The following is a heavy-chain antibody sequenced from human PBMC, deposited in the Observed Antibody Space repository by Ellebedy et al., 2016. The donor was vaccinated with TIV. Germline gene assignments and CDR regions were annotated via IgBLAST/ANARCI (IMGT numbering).Heavy chain of an antibody. V-gene: IGHV1-18*01. CDR2: IRGDDGDT. CDR3: SREGLSEGELLWDY. J-gene: IGHJ4*02. CDR1: DYTFSSYG. Sequence: ASVKVSCXASDYTFSSYGISWVRQAPGQGLEWMGWIRGDDGDTNYAQKFQDRVAMTTDTSTNTAHMELRSLRSDDTAVYYCSREGLSEGELLWDYWGQGTLVTVST. D-gene: IGHD1-26*01.